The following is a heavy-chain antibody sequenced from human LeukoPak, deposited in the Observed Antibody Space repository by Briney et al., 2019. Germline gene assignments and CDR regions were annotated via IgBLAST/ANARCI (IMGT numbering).Heavy chain of an antibody. CDR1: GGTFSSYA. CDR2: IIPIFGTA. Sequence: SVKVSCKASGGTFSSYAISWVRQAPGQGLEWMGGIIPIFGTANYAQKFQGRVTITADESTSTAYMELSSLRSEDTAVYYCARGRGYCSGGSCFSRWFDPWGQGTLVTVSS. CDR3: ARGRGYCSGGSCFSRWFDP. V-gene: IGHV1-69*01. J-gene: IGHJ5*02. D-gene: IGHD2-15*01.